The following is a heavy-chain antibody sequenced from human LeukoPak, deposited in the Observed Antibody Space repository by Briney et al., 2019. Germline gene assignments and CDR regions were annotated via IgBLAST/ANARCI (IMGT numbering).Heavy chain of an antibody. CDR2: INHSGST. CDR3: AKGQDYGDYHYYYGMDV. CDR1: GGSFSGYY. Sequence: PSETLSLTCAVYGGSFSGYYWSWIRQPPGKGLEWIGEINHSGSTNYNPSLKSRVTISVDTSKNQFSLKLSSVTAADTAVYYCAKGQDYGDYHYYYGMDVWGQGTTVTVSS. V-gene: IGHV4-34*01. J-gene: IGHJ6*02. D-gene: IGHD4-17*01.